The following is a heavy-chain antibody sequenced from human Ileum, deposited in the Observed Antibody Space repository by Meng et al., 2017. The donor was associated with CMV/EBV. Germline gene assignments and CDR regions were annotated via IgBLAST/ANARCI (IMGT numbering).Heavy chain of an antibody. CDR2: ISAYNGNT. D-gene: IGHD1-26*01. J-gene: IGHJ4*02. V-gene: IGHV1-18*01. CDR3: ARDHPSTSGSYYNY. CDR1: GYTFPSSG. Sequence: ASGYTFPSSGISWVRQAPGQGLEWMGWISAYNGNTNYAQKLQGRVTMTTDTSTSTAYMELRSLRSDDTAVYYCARDHPSTSGSYYNYWGQGTLVTVSS.